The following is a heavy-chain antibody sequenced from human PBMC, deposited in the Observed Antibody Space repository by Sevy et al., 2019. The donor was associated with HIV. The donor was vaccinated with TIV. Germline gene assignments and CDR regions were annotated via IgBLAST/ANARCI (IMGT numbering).Heavy chain of an antibody. V-gene: IGHV4-39*01. D-gene: IGHD6-6*01. J-gene: IGHJ5*02. CDR2: IYYSGIS. CDR3: TRRLSGSSSGRWFDP. CDR1: GASISSSSYY. Sequence: SETLSLTCTVSGASISSSSYYWGWIRQPPGKGLEWIGSIYYSGISFYTPSLKSRVTISVDTSKNQFPLKLSSVTAADTAVYYCTRRLSGSSSGRWFDPWGQGTLVTVSS.